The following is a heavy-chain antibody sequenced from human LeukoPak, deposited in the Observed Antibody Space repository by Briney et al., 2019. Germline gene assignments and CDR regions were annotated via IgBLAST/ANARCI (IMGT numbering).Heavy chain of an antibody. CDR1: GYTFTSYG. D-gene: IGHD3-22*01. V-gene: IGHV1-46*01. Sequence: ASVKVSCKASGYTFTSYGISWVRQAPGQGLEWMGIINPSGGSTSSAQKFQGRVTMTWDTSTSTVYMELSSLRSEDTAVYYCARNMDSSGYDYFEYWGQGTLVTVSS. CDR3: ARNMDSSGYDYFEY. CDR2: INPSGGST. J-gene: IGHJ4*02.